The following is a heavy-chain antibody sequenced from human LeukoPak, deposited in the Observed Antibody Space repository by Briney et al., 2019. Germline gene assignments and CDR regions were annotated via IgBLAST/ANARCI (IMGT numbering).Heavy chain of an antibody. D-gene: IGHD6-6*01. J-gene: IGHJ4*02. Sequence: SETLSLTCSVSGYSISSGYYWGWIRQPPGKGLEWIGSIYHSGSTYYNPSLKSRVTISVDTSKNQFSLKLSSVTAADTAVYYCARGGIAARLIDYWGQGTLVTVSS. CDR3: ARGGIAARLIDY. CDR2: IYHSGST. V-gene: IGHV4-38-2*02. CDR1: GYSISSGYY.